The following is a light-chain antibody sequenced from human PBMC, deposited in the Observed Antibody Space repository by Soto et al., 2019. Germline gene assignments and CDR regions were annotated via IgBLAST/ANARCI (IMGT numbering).Light chain of an antibody. CDR1: QDIRSD. V-gene: IGKV1-17*01. Sequence: DIQMTQSPSSLSASVGVRVTITCRASQDIRSDLGWFQQKPGKAPKRLIYAASTLQSGVPSRFSCNRSGTEFTLTISSLQPEDFATYYFLQHNSYPFTFGPGTKVDIK. J-gene: IGKJ3*01. CDR2: AAS. CDR3: LQHNSYPFT.